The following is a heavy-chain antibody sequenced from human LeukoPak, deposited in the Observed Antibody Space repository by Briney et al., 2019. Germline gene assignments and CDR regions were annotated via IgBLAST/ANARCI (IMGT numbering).Heavy chain of an antibody. CDR2: IYYSGST. CDR3: ARGPTYYYDSSGYPFYDY. D-gene: IGHD3-22*01. V-gene: IGHV4-39*07. J-gene: IGHJ4*02. Sequence: SETLSLTCTVSGGSISSSSYYWGWIRQPPGKGLEWIGSIYYSGSTYYNPSLKSRVTISVDTSKNQFSLKLSSVTAADTAVYYCARGPTYYYDSSGYPFYDYWGQGTLVTVSS. CDR1: GGSISSSSYY.